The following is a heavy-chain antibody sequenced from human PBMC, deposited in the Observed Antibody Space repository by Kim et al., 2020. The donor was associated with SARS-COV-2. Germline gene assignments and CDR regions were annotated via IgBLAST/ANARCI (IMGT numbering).Heavy chain of an antibody. CDR1: GFTFDDYG. D-gene: IGHD6-13*01. CDR2: INWNGGST. CDR3: AREGSYSSSWYGWFDP. V-gene: IGHV3-20*01. J-gene: IGHJ5*02. Sequence: GGSLRLSCAASGFTFDDYGMSWVRQAPGKGLEWVSGINWNGGSTGYADSVKGRFTISRDNAKNSLYLQMNSLRAEDTALYHCAREGSYSSSWYGWFDPWGQGTLVTVSS.